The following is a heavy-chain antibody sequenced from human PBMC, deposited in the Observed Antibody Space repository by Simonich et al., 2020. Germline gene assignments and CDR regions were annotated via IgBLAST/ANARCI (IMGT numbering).Heavy chain of an antibody. Sequence: QVQLQQWGAGLLKPSETLSLTCAVYGGSFSGYYWSWIRQPPGKGLEWIGEINHSGSTNYNPALKIRVTISVDTSKNQFSLKLSSVTAADTAVYYCASPSGSYAGGHAFDIWGQGTMVTVSS. D-gene: IGHD1-26*01. V-gene: IGHV4-34*01. CDR3: ASPSGSYAGGHAFDI. J-gene: IGHJ3*02. CDR1: GGSFSGYY. CDR2: INHSGST.